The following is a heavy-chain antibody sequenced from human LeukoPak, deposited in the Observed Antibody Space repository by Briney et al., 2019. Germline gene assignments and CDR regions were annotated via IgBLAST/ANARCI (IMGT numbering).Heavy chain of an antibody. V-gene: IGHV4-39*01. CDR1: GGSTSSSSYY. CDR3: ARHYSYYYHSSGHLSAFDI. J-gene: IGHJ3*02. D-gene: IGHD3-22*01. Sequence: NPSETLSLTCTVPGGSTSSSSYYWGWIRQPPGKGLEWIGSIYYSGSTYYNPSLKSRVTISVDTSKNQFSLKLSSVTAADTAVYYCARHYSYYYHSSGHLSAFDIWGQGTMVTVSS. CDR2: IYYSGST.